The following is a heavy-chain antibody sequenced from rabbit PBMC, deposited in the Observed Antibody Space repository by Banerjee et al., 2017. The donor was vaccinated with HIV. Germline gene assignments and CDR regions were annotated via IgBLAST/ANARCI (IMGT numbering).Heavy chain of an antibody. CDR2: IYTGYSGNT. V-gene: IGHV1S45*01. Sequence: QEQLEESGGDLVKPGASLTLTCTASGFSFSSGYDMCWVRQAPGKGLEWIACIYTGYSGNTYYASWAKGRFTISKTSSTTVTLQMTSLTAADTATYFCARDIRYSTFSFYGYFDLWGPGTLVTVS. J-gene: IGHJ4*01. D-gene: IGHD8-1*01. CDR1: GFSFSSGYD. CDR3: ARDIRYSTFSFYGYFDL.